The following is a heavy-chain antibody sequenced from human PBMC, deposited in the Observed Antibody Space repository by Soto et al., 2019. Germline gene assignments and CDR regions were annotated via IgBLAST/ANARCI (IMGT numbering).Heavy chain of an antibody. D-gene: IGHD1-26*01. CDR2: IIPILGTI. V-gene: IGHV1-69*06. Sequence: QVQLVQSGAEVKTPGSSVRVSCKTAGRTFLISAIAWVRQAPGQGLEWMGGIIPILGTIHIAQNFQGRVNFTADRSTRTAYMALSRLRSEDTATDFCARGKGWEQPSNHYYFDYWGQGSQVIVSS. CDR1: GRTFLISA. J-gene: IGHJ4*02. CDR3: ARGKGWEQPSNHYYFDY.